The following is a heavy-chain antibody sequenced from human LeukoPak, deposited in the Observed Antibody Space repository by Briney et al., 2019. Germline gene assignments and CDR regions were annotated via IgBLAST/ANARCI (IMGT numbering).Heavy chain of an antibody. CDR2: IYYSGST. CDR1: GGSISSGGYY. J-gene: IGHJ5*02. Sequence: SETLSLTCTVSGGSISSGGYYWSWIRQHPGKGPEWIGYIYYSGSTYYNPSLKSRVTISVDTSKSQFSLKLSSVTAADTAVYYCARVSDSQYNWFDPWGQGTLVTVSS. D-gene: IGHD6-25*01. CDR3: ARVSDSQYNWFDP. V-gene: IGHV4-31*03.